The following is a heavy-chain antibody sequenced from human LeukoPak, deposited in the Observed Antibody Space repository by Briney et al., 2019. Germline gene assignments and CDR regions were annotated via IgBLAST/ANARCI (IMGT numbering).Heavy chain of an antibody. CDR3: AREGRGWAFDI. CDR2: INPNSGGT. J-gene: IGHJ3*02. D-gene: IGHD2-15*01. Sequence: ASVMVSCKASGYTFTNYGISWVRQAPGQGLEWMGWINPNSGGTNYAQKFQGRVTMTRDTSISTAYMELSRLRSDDTAVYYCAREGRGWAFDIWGQGTMVTVSS. CDR1: GYTFTNYG. V-gene: IGHV1-2*02.